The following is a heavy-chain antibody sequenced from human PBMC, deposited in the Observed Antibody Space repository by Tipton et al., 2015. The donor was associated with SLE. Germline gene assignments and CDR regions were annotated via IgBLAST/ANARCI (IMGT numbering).Heavy chain of an antibody. Sequence: AGLVKPSEALSLTCAVYGGSFSGYYWSWIRQPPGKGLEWIGETNHSGSTNYNPSLKSRVTMSIDTSKNQFSLKVSSVTAADTAVYYCARGRYCSSTSCSYYFDYWGQGTLVTVSS. CDR3: ARGRYCSSTSCSYYFDY. J-gene: IGHJ4*02. D-gene: IGHD2-2*01. CDR1: GGSFSGYY. V-gene: IGHV4-34*01. CDR2: TNHSGST.